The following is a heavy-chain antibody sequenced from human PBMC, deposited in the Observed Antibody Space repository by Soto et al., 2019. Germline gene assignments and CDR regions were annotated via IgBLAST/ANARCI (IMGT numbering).Heavy chain of an antibody. CDR1: GYTFTSYA. J-gene: IGHJ6*02. CDR2: INAGNGNT. CDR3: ARGGGTYYYGMDV. Sequence: QVQLVQSGAEVKKPGASVKVSCKASGYTFTSYAMHWVRQAPGQRLEWMGWINAGNGNTKYSQKFQGRVTITSETSASTAYMELSSLRSEETAVYYCARGGGTYYYGMDVWGQGTTVTVSS. D-gene: IGHD3-16*01. V-gene: IGHV1-3*01.